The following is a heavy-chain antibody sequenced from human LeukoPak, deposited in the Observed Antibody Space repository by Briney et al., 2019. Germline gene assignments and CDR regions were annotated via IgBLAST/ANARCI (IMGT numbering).Heavy chain of an antibody. Sequence: PSETLSLTCAVYGGSFSGYYWSWIRQPPGKGLEWIGEINHSGSTNYNPSLKSRVTISVDTSKNQFSLKLSSVTAADTAVYYCARAGVGAARAAGYWGQETLVTVSS. CDR1: GGSFSGYY. D-gene: IGHD1-26*01. CDR3: ARAGVGAARAAGY. V-gene: IGHV4-34*01. CDR2: INHSGST. J-gene: IGHJ4*02.